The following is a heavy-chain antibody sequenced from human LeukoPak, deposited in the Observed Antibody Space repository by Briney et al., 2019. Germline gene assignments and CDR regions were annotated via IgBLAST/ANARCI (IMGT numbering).Heavy chain of an antibody. J-gene: IGHJ4*02. V-gene: IGHV4-61*02. Sequence: SETLSLTCSVSGGSISSGSYYWSWNRQPAGKGLEWIGRIYTSGSTNYNPSLKSRVTMSFDASNNQFSLRLSSVTAADTAVYYCARVTTGGYYNYWGQGTLVTVSS. CDR3: ARVTTGGYYNY. D-gene: IGHD3-22*01. CDR2: IYTSGST. CDR1: GGSISSGSYY.